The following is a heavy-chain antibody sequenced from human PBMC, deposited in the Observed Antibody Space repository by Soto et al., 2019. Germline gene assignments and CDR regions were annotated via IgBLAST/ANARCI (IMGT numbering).Heavy chain of an antibody. CDR2: IHYSGLT. CDR1: GASIRDYY. V-gene: IGHV4-59*01. CDR3: ARDVSDDLFGRGSFDF. Sequence: QVRLQESGPGLVKPSETLSLNCSVSGASIRDYYWSWIRQPPGKGLEWIAYIHYSGLTNYNPSLKSRVTISLDTSNNRFSLQLISVTAADTAVYYCARDVSDDLFGRGSFDFWGQGNRVTVS. J-gene: IGHJ4*02. D-gene: IGHD3-10*01.